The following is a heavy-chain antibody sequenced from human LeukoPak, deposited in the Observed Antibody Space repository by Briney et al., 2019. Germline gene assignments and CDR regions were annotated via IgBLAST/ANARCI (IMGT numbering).Heavy chain of an antibody. CDR2: ISWNSGSI. CDR1: GFTFDDYA. Sequence: GGSLRLSCAASGFTFDDYAMPWVRQAPGKGLEWVSGISWNSGSIGYADSVKGRFTISRDNAKNSLYLQMNSLRAEDTALYYCAKGSRSTVGYSMDVWGQGTTVTVSS. V-gene: IGHV3-9*01. J-gene: IGHJ6*02. D-gene: IGHD4-11*01. CDR3: AKGSRSTVGYSMDV.